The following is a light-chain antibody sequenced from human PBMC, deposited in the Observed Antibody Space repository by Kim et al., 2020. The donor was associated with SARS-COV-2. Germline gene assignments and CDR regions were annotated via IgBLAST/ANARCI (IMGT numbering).Light chain of an antibody. CDR3: QQYKTYPIT. V-gene: IGKV1-16*01. CDR1: QDISHF. Sequence: DIQMTQSPSPLSASVGDRVTITCRASQDISHFLAWFQHKPGEAPQSLIYAASNLQSGVPSRFSGSGSGTDFTLIISSLQPEDFATYYCQQYKTYPITFGQGTRLEIK. J-gene: IGKJ5*01. CDR2: AAS.